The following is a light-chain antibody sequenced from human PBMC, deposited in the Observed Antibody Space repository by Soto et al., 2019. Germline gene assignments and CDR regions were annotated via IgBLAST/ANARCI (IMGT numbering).Light chain of an antibody. CDR3: QQYGSSPYT. CDR2: GAS. J-gene: IGKJ2*01. V-gene: IGKV3-20*01. Sequence: EIVLTQSPGTLSLSPGERATLSCRASQTINNNYLAWYQQKPGQAPRLLIYGASSRATGIPDRFSGSGSGTDFTLTISRLEPEDFAVYYCQQYGSSPYTFGQGTKREIK. CDR1: QTINNNY.